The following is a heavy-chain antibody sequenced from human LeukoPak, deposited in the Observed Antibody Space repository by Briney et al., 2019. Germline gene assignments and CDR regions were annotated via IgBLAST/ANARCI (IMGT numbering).Heavy chain of an antibody. CDR2: IYYSGST. Sequence: SETLSLTCTVSGGSISSYYWSWIRQPPGKGLEWIGYIYYSGSTNYNPSLKSRVTMSVDTSKNQFSLKLSSVTAADTAVYYCARQVAAAGTWYFDYWGQGTLVTVSS. CDR1: GGSISSYY. D-gene: IGHD6-13*01. J-gene: IGHJ4*02. V-gene: IGHV4-59*08. CDR3: ARQVAAAGTWYFDY.